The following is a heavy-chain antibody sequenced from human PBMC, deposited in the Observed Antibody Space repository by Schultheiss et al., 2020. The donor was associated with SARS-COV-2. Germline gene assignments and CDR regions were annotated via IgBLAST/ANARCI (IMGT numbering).Heavy chain of an antibody. V-gene: IGHV4-39*01. CDR2: IYYSGST. Sequence: SETLSLTCTVSGGSISSSSYYWGWIRQPPGKGLEWIGSIYYSGSTYYNPSLKSRVTISVDTSKNQFSLKLSSVTAADTAVYYCAILHTHEYSRDWGQGTLVTVSS. CDR1: GGSISSSSYY. J-gene: IGHJ4*02. CDR3: AILHTHEYSRD. D-gene: IGHD6-6*01.